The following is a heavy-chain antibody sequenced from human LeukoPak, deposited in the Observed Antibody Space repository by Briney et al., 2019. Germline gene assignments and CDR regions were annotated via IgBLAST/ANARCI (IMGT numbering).Heavy chain of an antibody. CDR3: AIDYVWGSYSY. CDR2: ISSSSSYI. D-gene: IGHD3-16*01. V-gene: IGHV3-21*01. CDR1: GFTFSSYS. Sequence: GGSLRLSCAASGFTFSSYSMNWVRQASGKGLEWVSSISSSSSYIYYADSVKGRFTISRDNAKNSLYLQMNSLRAEDTAVYYCAIDYVWGSYSYWGQGTLVTVSS. J-gene: IGHJ4*02.